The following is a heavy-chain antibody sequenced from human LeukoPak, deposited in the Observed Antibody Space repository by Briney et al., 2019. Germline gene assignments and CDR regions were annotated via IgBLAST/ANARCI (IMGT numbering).Heavy chain of an antibody. D-gene: IGHD3-22*01. CDR2: ISAYNGNT. CDR3: ARGSYGYYDSSGYYYGPPHFDY. V-gene: IGHV1-18*01. CDR1: GYTFTSYG. J-gene: IGHJ4*02. Sequence: ASVKVSCKASGYTFTSYGISWVRQASGQGLEWMGWISAYNGNTNYAQKLQGRVTMTTDTSTSTAYMELRSLRSDDTAVYYCARGSYGYYDSSGYYYGPPHFDYWGQGTLVTVSS.